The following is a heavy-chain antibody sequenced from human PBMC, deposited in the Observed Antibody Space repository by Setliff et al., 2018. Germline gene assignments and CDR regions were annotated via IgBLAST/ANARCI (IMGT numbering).Heavy chain of an antibody. CDR1: GYTFTDYY. Sequence: ASVKVSCKPSGYTFTDYYIHWVRQAPGQGLEWMGWINPKNGDIFYAPKFAGRVTMTRDTPISTVYMELSLLTSDDTAVYFCARDRDSSGYPYYFDYWGQGTLVTVSS. D-gene: IGHD3-22*01. J-gene: IGHJ4*02. CDR3: ARDRDSSGYPYYFDY. CDR2: INPKNGDI. V-gene: IGHV1-2*07.